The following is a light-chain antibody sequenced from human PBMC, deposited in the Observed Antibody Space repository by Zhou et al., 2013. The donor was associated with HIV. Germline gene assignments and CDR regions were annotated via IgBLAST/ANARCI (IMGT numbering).Light chain of an antibody. Sequence: QSALTQPASVSGSPGQSITISCTGTSSDVGGYNFVSWYQQHPGKAPKVLIYNVNERPSGVSNRFSGSKSGNTASLTISGLQAEDEAHYYCHSYGGRGTLELFGGGTKLTVL. J-gene: IGLJ2*01. CDR1: SSDVGGYNF. CDR3: HSYGGRGTLEL. V-gene: IGLV2-14*03. CDR2: NVN.